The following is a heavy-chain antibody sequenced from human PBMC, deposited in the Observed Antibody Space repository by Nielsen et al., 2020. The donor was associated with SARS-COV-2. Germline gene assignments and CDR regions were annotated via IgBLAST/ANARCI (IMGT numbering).Heavy chain of an antibody. V-gene: IGHV3-74*01. Sequence: GESLKISCAASGFTFSYHWIHWVRQAPGKGLVWVSRISGDGISTTYADSVKGRFTISRDNAKNTLYLQMNSLRAEDTAVYYCARVLTRVGIFDYWGQGTLVTVSS. D-gene: IGHD4-11*01. CDR1: GFTFSYHW. J-gene: IGHJ4*02. CDR3: ARVLTRVGIFDY. CDR2: ISGDGIST.